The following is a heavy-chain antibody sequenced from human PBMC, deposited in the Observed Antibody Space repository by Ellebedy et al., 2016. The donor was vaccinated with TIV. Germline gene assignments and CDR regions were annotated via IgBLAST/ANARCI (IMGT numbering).Heavy chain of an antibody. CDR1: DGSIRPYY. CDR3: ARVGTELVTVEEYYYYMDV. V-gene: IGHV4-59*01. D-gene: IGHD2/OR15-2a*01. CDR2: AYHSGST. J-gene: IGHJ6*03. Sequence: SETLSLTCVVSDGSIRPYYWTWIRQPPGRGLEWIEYAYHSGSTDYNPSLESRVTISVDTSKNQISLRLTSVTAADTAVYYCARVGTELVTVEEYYYYMDVWGKGTTVTVSS.